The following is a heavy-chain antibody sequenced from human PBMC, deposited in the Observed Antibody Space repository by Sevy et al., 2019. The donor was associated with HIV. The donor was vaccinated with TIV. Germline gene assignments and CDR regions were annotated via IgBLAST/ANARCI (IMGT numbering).Heavy chain of an antibody. CDR2: INSDGKIT. J-gene: IGHJ4*02. D-gene: IGHD1-1*01. Sequence: GGSLRLSCAVSGFPSGSFWMHWVRQVPGKGLLWVSHINSDGKITNYADSVKGRLTVSRDNGKNTQQLQMGSLGADDTAVYYCASGSAGTAQYWGQGILVTVSS. CDR1: GFPSGSFW. V-gene: IGHV3-74*01. CDR3: ASGSAGTAQY.